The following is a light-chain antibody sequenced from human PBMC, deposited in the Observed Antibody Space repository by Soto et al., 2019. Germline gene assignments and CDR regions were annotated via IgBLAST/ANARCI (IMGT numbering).Light chain of an antibody. CDR2: KAS. Sequence: DIQMTQSPSTLSGSVGDRVTITCRASQTISSWLAWYQQKPGKAPKLLIYKASTLKSGVPSRFRGSGSGTDFTFTISRLQPEDIATYYCQQYENLPTFGQGTRLEIK. V-gene: IGKV1-5*03. CDR1: QTISSW. J-gene: IGKJ5*01. CDR3: QQYENLPT.